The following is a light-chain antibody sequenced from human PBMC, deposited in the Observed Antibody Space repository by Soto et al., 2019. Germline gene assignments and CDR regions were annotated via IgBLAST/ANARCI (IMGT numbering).Light chain of an antibody. J-gene: IGKJ4*01. CDR3: QQFSSYPLT. CDR2: DAS. Sequence: VLTHYPGTLSLSPGERATVSCRASQTVRNNYLAWYQQKPGQAPRLLIYDASSRATGIPERLSGGGSGKHFPITLSRLEPEDFAVYYCQQFSSYPLTFGGGPKVAIK. CDR1: QTVRNNY. V-gene: IGKV3-20*01.